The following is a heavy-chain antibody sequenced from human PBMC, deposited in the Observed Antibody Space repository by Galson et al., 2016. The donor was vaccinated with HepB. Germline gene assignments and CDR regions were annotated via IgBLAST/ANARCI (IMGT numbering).Heavy chain of an antibody. V-gene: IGHV3-33*01. CDR3: VRARGSYASGFGH. CDR2: IWYDGSNK. D-gene: IGHD3-10*01. J-gene: IGHJ4*02. CDR1: GFTFINYA. Sequence: SLRLSCAASGFTFINYAMHWVRQAPGKGLEWVAAIWYDGSNKYYAASVEGRFTISRDNSKNTLLLQMNSLRAEDTAVYYCVRARGSYASGFGHWGQGTLVTVSS.